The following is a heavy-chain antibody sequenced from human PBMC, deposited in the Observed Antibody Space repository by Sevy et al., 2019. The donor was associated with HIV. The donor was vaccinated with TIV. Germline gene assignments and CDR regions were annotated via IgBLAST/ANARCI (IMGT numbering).Heavy chain of an antibody. CDR1: GFGFNIYT. CDR3: ARDLLAVTGTVYFDL. Sequence: GGSLRLSCAASGFGFNIYTMHWVRQAPGKGLEWVASISSVGTFIYYADSVKGRFTISRDDARDSLYVQMNSLRAEDTAIYYCARDLLAVTGTVYFDLWRQGALVTVSS. CDR2: ISSVGTFI. V-gene: IGHV3-21*01. J-gene: IGHJ4*02. D-gene: IGHD6-19*01.